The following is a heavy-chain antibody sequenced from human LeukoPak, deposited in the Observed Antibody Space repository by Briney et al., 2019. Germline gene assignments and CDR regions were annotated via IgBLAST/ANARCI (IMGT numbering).Heavy chain of an antibody. Sequence: GGSPRLSCAASGFTFSSYAMHWVRQAPGKGLEWVAVISYDGSNKYYTDSVKGRFTISRDNSKNTLYLQMNSLRAEDTAMYYCANEESVEGYWGQGTLVTVSS. CDR1: GFTFSSYA. D-gene: IGHD1-1*01. CDR2: ISYDGSNK. J-gene: IGHJ4*02. V-gene: IGHV3-30-3*02. CDR3: ANEESVEGY.